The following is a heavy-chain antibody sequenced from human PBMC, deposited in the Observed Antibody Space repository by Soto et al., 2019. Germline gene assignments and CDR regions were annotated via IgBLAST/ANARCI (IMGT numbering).Heavy chain of an antibody. CDR1: GFSFHTYE. Sequence: EVQLVESGGGLVQPGGSLRLSCAASGFSFHTYEMNWVRQAPGKGLEWVSYISPSGSTIYYADSVKGRSTISRDNGKNSLYLQMNSLSAEDTAVYYCAYGGSCDYWGQGTQVTVSS. V-gene: IGHV3-48*03. D-gene: IGHD1-26*01. J-gene: IGHJ4*02. CDR3: AYGGSCDY. CDR2: ISPSGSTI.